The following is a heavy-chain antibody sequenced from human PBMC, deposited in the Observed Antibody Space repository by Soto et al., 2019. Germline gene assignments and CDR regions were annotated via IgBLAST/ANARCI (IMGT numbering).Heavy chain of an antibody. CDR2: ISGSGGST. D-gene: IGHD2-15*01. CDR3: TANPSPEYCSGGSCYHYYYYYYMDV. CDR1: GFTFSSHA. V-gene: IGHV3-23*01. J-gene: IGHJ6*03. Sequence: GVSLRLSCAASGFTFSSHAMSRVSQTPGEGLEWVSAISGSGGSTYYADSVKGRFTTTRDNSKNTLYLQMNSLRAEDTAVYYCTANPSPEYCSGGSCYHYYYYYYMDVWGKGTTVTVS.